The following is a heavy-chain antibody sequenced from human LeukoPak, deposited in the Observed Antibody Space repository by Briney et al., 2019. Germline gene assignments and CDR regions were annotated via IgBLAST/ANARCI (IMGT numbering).Heavy chain of an antibody. D-gene: IGHD3-22*01. Sequence: GGSLRLSCRASGFTFGDYAMSWVRQAPGKGLEWVGFIRSKAYGGTTEYAASVQGRFTISRDDSKNIASLQMNSLKTEDTAVYFCARDLPYCYDSSGPDYWGQGTLVTVSS. V-gene: IGHV3-49*04. CDR2: IRSKAYGGTT. CDR1: GFTFGDYA. J-gene: IGHJ4*02. CDR3: ARDLPYCYDSSGPDY.